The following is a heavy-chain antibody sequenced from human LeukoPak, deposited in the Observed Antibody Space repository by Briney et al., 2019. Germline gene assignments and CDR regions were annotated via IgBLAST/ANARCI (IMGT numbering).Heavy chain of an antibody. D-gene: IGHD6-19*01. V-gene: IGHV4-39*01. CDR1: GGSISSSSYY. J-gene: IGHJ4*02. CDR2: IYYSGST. CDR3: ARQLWVVGTVSGLWDY. Sequence: SETLSLTCTVSGGSISSSSYYWGWIRQPPGKGLEWIGSIYYSGSTYYNPSLKSRVTISVDTSKNQFSLKLSSVTAADTAVYYCARQLWVVGTVSGLWDYWGQGTLVTVSS.